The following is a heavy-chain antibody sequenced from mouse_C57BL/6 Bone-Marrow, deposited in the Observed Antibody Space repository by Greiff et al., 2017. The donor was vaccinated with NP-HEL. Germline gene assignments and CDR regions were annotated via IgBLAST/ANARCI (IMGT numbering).Heavy chain of an antibody. V-gene: IGHV1-82*01. CDR3: ARRDYGSSYCYAMDY. CDR2: IYPGDGDP. CDR1: GYSFSSSW. J-gene: IGHJ4*01. D-gene: IGHD1-1*01. Sequence: VQLQQSGPELVKPGASVKISCKASGYSFSSSWMNWVKQRPGKGLEWIGRIYPGDGDPNYNGKFKGKATLTADKSSSTAYMQLSSLTSEDSAVYFCARRDYGSSYCYAMDYWGQGTSVTVSS.